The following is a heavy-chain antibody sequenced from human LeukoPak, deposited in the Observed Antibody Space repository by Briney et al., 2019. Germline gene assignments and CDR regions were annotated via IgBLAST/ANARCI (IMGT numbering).Heavy chain of an antibody. CDR1: GFSFSSYG. V-gene: IGHV3-74*01. CDR2: IKSDGSRT. Sequence: PGGSLRLSCAASGFSFSSYGMHWVRQPPGKGLEWVSRIKSDGSRTSYTDSVKGRFTISRDNAKNTLYLQMNSLRAEDTALYYCARESSSSTEVDVWGQGTTVTVSS. J-gene: IGHJ6*02. CDR3: ARESSSSTEVDV. D-gene: IGHD6-6*01.